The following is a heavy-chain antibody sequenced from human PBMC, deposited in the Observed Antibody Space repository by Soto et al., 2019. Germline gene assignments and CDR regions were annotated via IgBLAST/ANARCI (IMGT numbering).Heavy chain of an antibody. CDR2: INHSGST. D-gene: IGHD3-10*02. CDR3: AGGRMDYGGYVRYYYYYYYMDV. Sequence: SETLSLTCAVYGGSFSGYYWSWIRQPPGKGLEWIGEINHSGSTNYNPSLKSRVTISVDTSKNQFSLKLSSVTAADTAVYYCAGGRMDYGGYVRYYYYYYYMDVWGKGTTVTVSS. CDR1: GGSFSGYY. J-gene: IGHJ6*03. V-gene: IGHV4-34*01.